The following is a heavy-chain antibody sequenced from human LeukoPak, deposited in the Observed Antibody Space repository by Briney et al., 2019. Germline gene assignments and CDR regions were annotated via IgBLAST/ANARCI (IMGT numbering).Heavy chain of an antibody. CDR3: AKESIAVATTHIDY. J-gene: IGHJ4*02. Sequence: GGSLRLSCAASGFTFSSYAMTWVRQAPGRGLEWVSAIGGDDGITYYADSGKGRFTISRDNFKNTLYLQMNSLRPEDTAVYYCAKESIAVATTHIDYWGQGTLVTVSS. CDR1: GFTFSSYA. V-gene: IGHV3-23*01. CDR2: IGGDDGIT. D-gene: IGHD6-19*01.